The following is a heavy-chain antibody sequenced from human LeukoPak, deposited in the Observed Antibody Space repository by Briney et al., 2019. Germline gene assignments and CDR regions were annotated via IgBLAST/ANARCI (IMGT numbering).Heavy chain of an antibody. J-gene: IGHJ4*02. CDR2: INHSGST. CDR1: GGSFSGYY. V-gene: IGHV4-34*01. D-gene: IGHD3-22*01. CDR3: ARGLQVIVAYYFDY. Sequence: PSETLSLTCAVYGGSFSGYYWSWIRQPPGKGLEWIGEINHSGSTNYNPSLKSRVTISVDTSKNQFSLKLSSVTAADTAVYYCARGLQVIVAYYFDYWGQGTLVTVSS.